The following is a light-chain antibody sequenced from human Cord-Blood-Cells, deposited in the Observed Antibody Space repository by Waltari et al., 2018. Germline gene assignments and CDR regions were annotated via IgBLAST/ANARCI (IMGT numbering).Light chain of an antibody. CDR3: SSYAGSNVV. CDR1: SSDVGGYNY. J-gene: IGLJ2*01. V-gene: IGLV2-8*01. CDR2: EVS. Sequence: QSALTQPPSASGPPGQSVTISCTGTSSDVGGYNYVSWYQQHPGNAPKLMIYEVSKRPSGVPDRFSGSKSGNTASLTVSGLQAEDEADYYCSSYAGSNVVFGGGTKLTVL.